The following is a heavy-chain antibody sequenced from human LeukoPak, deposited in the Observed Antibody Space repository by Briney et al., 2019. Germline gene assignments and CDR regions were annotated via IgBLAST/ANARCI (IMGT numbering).Heavy chain of an antibody. Sequence: PGGSLRLSCAASGFTFSSYAMSWVRQAPGKGLEWVSAISGSGVSTYYADSVKGRFTISRDTSKNTLYLQMNSLRAEDTAIFYCVTSRRTGTYLEGYFDLWGRGTLVTVSS. CDR3: VTSRRTGTYLEGYFDL. CDR1: GFTFSSYA. CDR2: ISGSGVST. J-gene: IGHJ2*01. D-gene: IGHD1-26*01. V-gene: IGHV3-23*01.